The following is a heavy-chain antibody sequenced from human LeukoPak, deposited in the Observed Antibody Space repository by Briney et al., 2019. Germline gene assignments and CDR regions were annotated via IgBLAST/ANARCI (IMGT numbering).Heavy chain of an antibody. D-gene: IGHD5-18*01. Sequence: PSETLSLTCAVYGGSFSGYYWSWICQPPGKGLEWIGEINHSGSTNYNPSLKSRVTISVDTSKNQFSLKLSSVTAADTAVYYCARGSSYGTPSDFGYWGQGTLVTVSS. V-gene: IGHV4-34*01. J-gene: IGHJ4*02. CDR1: GGSFSGYY. CDR3: ARGSSYGTPSDFGY. CDR2: INHSGST.